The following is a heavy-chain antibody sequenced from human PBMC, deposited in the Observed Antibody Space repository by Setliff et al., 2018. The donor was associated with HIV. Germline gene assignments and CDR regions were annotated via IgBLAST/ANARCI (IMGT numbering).Heavy chain of an antibody. CDR1: GFTVSSNY. CDR3: ARELYREWDY. CDR2: IYGGGTT. Sequence: GGSLRLSCAASGFTVSSNYMSWVRQATGKGLEWVSVIYGGGTTHYADSVKGRFTISRDNSKNTVYLQMNSLRVEDTAVYYCARELYREWDYWGQGTQVT. D-gene: IGHD3-10*01. J-gene: IGHJ4*02. V-gene: IGHV3-66*02.